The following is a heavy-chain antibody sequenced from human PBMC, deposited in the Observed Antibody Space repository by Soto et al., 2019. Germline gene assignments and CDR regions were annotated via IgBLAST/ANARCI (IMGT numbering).Heavy chain of an antibody. J-gene: IGHJ4*02. CDR1: GGTFSSYA. Sequence: SVKVSCKASGGTFSSYAISWVRQAPGQGLEWMGGIIPIFGTANYAQKFQGRVTITADESTSTAYMELSSLRSEDTAVYYCARDTIGTYYYDSSGYPTHNYFDYWGQ. CDR2: IIPIFGTA. V-gene: IGHV1-69*13. D-gene: IGHD3-22*01. CDR3: ARDTIGTYYYDSSGYPTHNYFDY.